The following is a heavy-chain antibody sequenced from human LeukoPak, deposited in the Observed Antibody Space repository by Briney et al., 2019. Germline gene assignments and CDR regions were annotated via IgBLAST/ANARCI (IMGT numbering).Heavy chain of an antibody. V-gene: IGHV4-59*10. CDR3: ARPPDF. CDR2: IYTSGST. J-gene: IGHJ4*02. Sequence: PSKTLSLTCAVYGGSFSGYYWSWIRQSAGKGLEWIGRIYTSGSTNYNPSLKSRVTMSVDTSKNQFSLKLSSVTAADTAVYYCARPPDFWGQGILVTVSS. CDR1: GGSFSGYY.